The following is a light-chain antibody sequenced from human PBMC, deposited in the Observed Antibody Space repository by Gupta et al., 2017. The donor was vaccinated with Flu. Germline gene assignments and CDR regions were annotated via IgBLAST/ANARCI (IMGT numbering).Light chain of an antibody. CDR1: TSDVGGYDD. CDR3: RSCKSGQTGGL. CDR2: EVS. V-gene: IGLV2-14*01. J-gene: IGLJ2*01. Sequence: SGLTQPSCVSPPPGQSMAISCTGTTSDVGGYDDGPWYQQHPGTAPKLLIFEVSRRPSGISNRFSGSKSGNTASLPISGLQAEDEADYYCRSCKSGQTGGLFGGGIKLTVL.